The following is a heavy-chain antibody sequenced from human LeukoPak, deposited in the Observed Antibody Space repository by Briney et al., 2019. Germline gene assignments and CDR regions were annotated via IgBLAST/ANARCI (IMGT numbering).Heavy chain of an antibody. CDR1: GYTFTSYA. CDR3: ARGHCGGDCYSMPIDY. D-gene: IGHD2-21*02. Sequence: SVKVSCKASGYTFTSYAISWVRQAPGQGLEWMGGIIPIFGTANYAQKFQGRVTITADESTSTAYMELSSLRSEDTAVYYCARGHCGGDCYSMPIDYWGQGTLVTVSS. J-gene: IGHJ4*02. V-gene: IGHV1-69*13. CDR2: IIPIFGTA.